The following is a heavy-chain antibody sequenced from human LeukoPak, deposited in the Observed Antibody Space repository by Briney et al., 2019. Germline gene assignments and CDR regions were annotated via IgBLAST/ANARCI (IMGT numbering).Heavy chain of an antibody. CDR3: ATNRAGTYDRPFDI. J-gene: IGHJ3*02. Sequence: SETLSLTCTVSGGSISSYYWSWIRQPPGKGLEWIGYIYYSGSTNYNPSLKSRVTISVDTSKNQFSLKLSSVTAADTAVYYCATNRAGTYDRPFDIWGQGTMVTVSS. V-gene: IGHV4-59*01. D-gene: IGHD1-26*01. CDR2: IYYSGST. CDR1: GGSISSYY.